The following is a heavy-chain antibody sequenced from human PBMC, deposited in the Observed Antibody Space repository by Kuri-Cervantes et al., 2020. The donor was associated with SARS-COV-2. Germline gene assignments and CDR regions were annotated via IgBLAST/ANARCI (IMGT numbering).Heavy chain of an antibody. CDR2: INHSGST. CDR3: AREAGNWNYWYSDY. V-gene: IGHV4-34*01. CDR1: GGSFSGYY. D-gene: IGHD1-7*01. J-gene: IGHJ4*02. Sequence: SQTLSLTCAVYGGSFSGYYWGWIRQPPGKGLEWIGEINHSGSTNYNPSLKSRVTMSVDTSKNQFSLKLSSVTAADTAVYYCAREAGNWNYWYSDYWGQGTLVTVSS.